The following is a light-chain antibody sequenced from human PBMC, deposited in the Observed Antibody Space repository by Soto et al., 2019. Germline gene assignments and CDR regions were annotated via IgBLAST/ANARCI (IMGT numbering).Light chain of an antibody. CDR2: GAS. V-gene: IGKV3-20*01. CDR1: QTVINTY. J-gene: IGKJ3*01. CDR3: QQYGSSPFT. Sequence: EIVLTQSPGTLSLSPGERATLSCRASQTVINTYLAWYQQKPGQAPRLLIYGASSRATGIPDRFSGSGSETDFTLTISGLEPEDVAVYYCQQYGSSPFTFGPGTKLDIK.